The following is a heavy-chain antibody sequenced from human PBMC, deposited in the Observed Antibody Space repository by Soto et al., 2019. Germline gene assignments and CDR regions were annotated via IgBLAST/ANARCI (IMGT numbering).Heavy chain of an antibody. Sequence: GASVKVSCKASGYTFTSYAMHWVRQAPGQRLEWMGWINADNGNTKYLQKLQGRVTITRDTSTSTAYMELRSLRSDDTAVYYCARGALSPGAEYYYYMDVWGKGTTVTVSS. CDR1: GYTFTSYA. CDR2: INADNGNT. V-gene: IGHV1-3*01. D-gene: IGHD3-16*02. J-gene: IGHJ6*03. CDR3: ARGALSPGAEYYYYMDV.